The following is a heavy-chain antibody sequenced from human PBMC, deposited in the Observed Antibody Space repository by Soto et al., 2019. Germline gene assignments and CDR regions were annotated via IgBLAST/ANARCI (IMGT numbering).Heavy chain of an antibody. CDR3: AKWGGAGSDY. Sequence: EVQLVESGGGLVQPGGSLRLSCAASGFTFSSYYMSWVRQAQGKGLEWVANVNGDGSEKYYVDSVKGRFTVSRDNAKNSQYLQMTSLRAEDTAVYYCAKWGGAGSDYCGQGTLVTVAS. J-gene: IGHJ4*02. CDR1: GFTFSSYY. V-gene: IGHV3-7*01. D-gene: IGHD1-26*01. CDR2: VNGDGSEK.